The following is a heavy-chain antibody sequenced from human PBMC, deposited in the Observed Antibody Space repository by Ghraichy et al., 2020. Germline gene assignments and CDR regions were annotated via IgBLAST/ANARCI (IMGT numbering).Heavy chain of an antibody. Sequence: GGSLRLSCAASGFTFSSYDMHWVRQATGKGLEWVSAIGTAGDTYYPGSVKGRFTISRENAKNSLYLQMNSLRAGDTAVYYCARGTQTGYSSSWYTMDVWGQGTTVTVSS. J-gene: IGHJ6*02. CDR3: ARGTQTGYSSSWYTMDV. D-gene: IGHD6-13*01. CDR2: IGTAGDT. V-gene: IGHV3-13*01. CDR1: GFTFSSYD.